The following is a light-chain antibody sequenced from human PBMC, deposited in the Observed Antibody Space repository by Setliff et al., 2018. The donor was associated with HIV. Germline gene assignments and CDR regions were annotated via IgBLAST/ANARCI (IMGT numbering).Light chain of an antibody. CDR1: SSNIGTGYD. CDR3: QSYDSSLTGRV. Sequence: LTQPPSVSGAPGQRVTISCTGSSSNIGTGYDVHWYQQLPGTAPKLLIYGNSNRPSGVPDRFSGSKSGTSASLAIAGLQAEDEADYYCQSYDSSLTGRVFGTGTKVTVL. J-gene: IGLJ1*01. V-gene: IGLV1-40*01. CDR2: GNS.